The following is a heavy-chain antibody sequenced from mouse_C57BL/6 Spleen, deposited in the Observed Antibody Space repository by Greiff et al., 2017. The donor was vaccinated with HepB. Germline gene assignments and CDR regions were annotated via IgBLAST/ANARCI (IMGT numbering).Heavy chain of an antibody. CDR3: ATNWDLSWFAY. CDR2: INPNYGTT. V-gene: IGHV1-39*01. D-gene: IGHD4-1*01. J-gene: IGHJ3*01. CDR1: GYSFTDYN. Sequence: EVKLVESGPELVKPGASVKISCKASGYSFTDYNMNWVKQSNGKSLEWIGVINPNYGTTSYNQKFKGKATLTVDQSSSTAYMQLNSLTSEDSAVYYCATNWDLSWFAYWGQGTLVTVSA.